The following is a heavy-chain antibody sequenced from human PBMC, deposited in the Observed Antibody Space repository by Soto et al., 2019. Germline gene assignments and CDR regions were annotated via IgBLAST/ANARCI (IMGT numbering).Heavy chain of an antibody. D-gene: IGHD3-22*01. CDR2: INHSGST. CDR1: GGSFSGYY. V-gene: IGHV4-34*01. CDR3: ARGYDSSGYSRRYFDY. J-gene: IGHJ4*02. Sequence: PSETLSLTCAVYGGSFSGYYWSWIRQPPGKGLEWIGEINHSGSTNYNPSLKSRVTISVDTSKNQFSLKLSSVTAADTAVYYCARGYDSSGYSRRYFDYWGQGTLVTVSS.